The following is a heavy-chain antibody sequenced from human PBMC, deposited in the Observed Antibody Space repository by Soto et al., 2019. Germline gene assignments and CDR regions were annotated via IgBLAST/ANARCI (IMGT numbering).Heavy chain of an antibody. V-gene: IGHV1-2*02. CDR2: LKPDNGGT. J-gene: IGHJ6*02. Sequence: QVQLVQSGAEVKPPGASVKVSCKASGYSFTGHYMHWVRQVSGKRLECLGWLKPDNGGTYYAPKFQGRVTFTRDTSTTTAYMELSGLHSDDTAVYYCARDLCPLGSGSPCPTYGMDLWGQGTTVAVSS. CDR1: GYSFTGHY. CDR3: ARDLCPLGSGSPCPTYGMDL. D-gene: IGHD3-10*01.